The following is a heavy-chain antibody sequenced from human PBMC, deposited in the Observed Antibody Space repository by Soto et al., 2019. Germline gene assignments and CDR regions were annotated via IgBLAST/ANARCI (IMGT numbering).Heavy chain of an antibody. CDR2: IYYSGTT. CDR1: GDSITSSPYY. J-gene: IGHJ4*02. CDR3: ATGRGGPERLRTVWFDD. V-gene: IGHV4-39*01. D-gene: IGHD1-1*01. Sequence: PSETLSLTCTVSGDSITSSPYYWGWIRQPPGKGLEWIATIYYSGTTYYNPSLKSRVTISADTSKNQFSLKLTSVTAADTAVYYCATGRGGPERLRTVWFDDWGPGALVTVSS.